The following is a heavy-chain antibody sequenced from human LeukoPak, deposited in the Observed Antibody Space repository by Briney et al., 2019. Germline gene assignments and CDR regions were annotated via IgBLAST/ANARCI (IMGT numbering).Heavy chain of an antibody. CDR3: AKRDFYDSSGYSYFYYFDH. Sequence: GRSLRLSCAASGFTFSSYAMHWVRQAPGKGLEWVAVISYDGSNKYYADSVKGRFTISRDNSKKTLFLQMNSLRAEDTAVYYCAKRDFYDSSGYSYFYYFDHWGQGTLVTVSS. CDR2: ISYDGSNK. V-gene: IGHV3-30-3*02. CDR1: GFTFSSYA. D-gene: IGHD3-22*01. J-gene: IGHJ4*02.